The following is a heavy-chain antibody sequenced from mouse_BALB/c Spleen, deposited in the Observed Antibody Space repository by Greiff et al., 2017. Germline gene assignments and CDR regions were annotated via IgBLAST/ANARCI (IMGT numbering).Heavy chain of an antibody. Sequence: VMLVESGPGLVQPSQSLSITCTVSGFSLTSYGVHWVRQSPGKGLEWLGVIWSGGSTDYNAAFISRLSISKDNSKSQVFFKMNSLQANDTAIYYCARNSYYKVDGFAYWGQGTLVTVSA. CDR1: GFSLTSYG. CDR2: IWSGGST. J-gene: IGHJ3*01. CDR3: ARNSYYKVDGFAY. V-gene: IGHV2-2*02. D-gene: IGHD2-10*01.